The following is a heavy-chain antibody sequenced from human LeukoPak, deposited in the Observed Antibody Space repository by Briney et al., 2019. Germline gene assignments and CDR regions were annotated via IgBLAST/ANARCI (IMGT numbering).Heavy chain of an antibody. J-gene: IGHJ2*01. CDR2: IKQDESEK. D-gene: IGHD4-17*01. Sequence: GGSLRLSCAASGFSLSRYWMSWVRQAPGEGLEWVANIKQDESEKDYVDSVKGRFTISRDNAKNSVYLLLNSLTPEDTAVYYCARDLRAGGTWSYGVYFDLWGRGTLVTVSS. CDR3: ARDLRAGGTWSYGVYFDL. V-gene: IGHV3-7*01. CDR1: GFSLSRYW.